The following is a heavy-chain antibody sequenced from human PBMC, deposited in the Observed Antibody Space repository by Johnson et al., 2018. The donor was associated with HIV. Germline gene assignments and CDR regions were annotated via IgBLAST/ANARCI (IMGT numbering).Heavy chain of an antibody. D-gene: IGHD1-7*01. J-gene: IGHJ3*01. CDR3: ARENYRRRDAFDV. Sequence: VQLLESGGGVVQPGRSLRLSCAASGFTFSSYAMHWVRQAPGKGLEWVSYISGSGGTIYYADSVKGRFTISRDNAMNSVYLQINSLRTEDTAVYYCARENYRRRDAFDVWGQVTVIIVSS. V-gene: IGHV3-48*04. CDR1: GFTFSSYA. CDR2: ISGSGGTI.